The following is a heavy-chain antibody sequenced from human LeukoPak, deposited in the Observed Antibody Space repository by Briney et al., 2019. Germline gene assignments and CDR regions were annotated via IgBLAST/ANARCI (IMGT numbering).Heavy chain of an antibody. CDR2: SYSDSNA. J-gene: IGHJ3*02. D-gene: IGHD1-14*01. CDR3: VRKNRDFNAAFDI. V-gene: IGHV3-53*01. Sequence: GGSLRLSCTASGFTVSNNYMSWVRQAPGKGLEWVSISYSDSNANYADSVKGRFTISRDTSQNTLSLQMNSLRAEDTAVYYCVRKNRDFNAAFDIWGQGTVVTVSS. CDR1: GFTVSNNY.